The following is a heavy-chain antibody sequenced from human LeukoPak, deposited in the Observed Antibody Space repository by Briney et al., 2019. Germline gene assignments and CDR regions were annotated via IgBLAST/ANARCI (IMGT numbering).Heavy chain of an antibody. V-gene: IGHV3-23*01. J-gene: IGHJ3*02. CDR3: ARELGDCSRASCYNEDAFDI. Sequence: PGGSLRLSCVASGFTFSNYVMNWVRQAPGKGLECVSRISGSGTSTYYADSVKGRFTISRDNSKNTLYLQMNSLRAEDTAVYYCARELGDCSRASCYNEDAFDIWGQGTMVTVSS. CDR2: ISGSGTST. CDR1: GFTFSNYV. D-gene: IGHD2-2*02.